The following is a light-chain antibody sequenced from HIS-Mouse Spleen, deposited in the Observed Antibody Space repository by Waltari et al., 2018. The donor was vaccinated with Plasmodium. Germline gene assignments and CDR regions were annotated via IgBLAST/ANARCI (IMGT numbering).Light chain of an antibody. J-gene: IGKJ1*01. V-gene: IGKV1-5*03. CDR2: NAS. CDR3: EQYNSDSWT. Sequence: DIQMTQSPSTLPASVGDRVTHPFRASQRLSSWLDWYQQKPGKAPKLLIYNASSLERWVPSRFSGSGAGTEFTLTISSLQPDDFATYYCEQYNSDSWTFGQGTKVEIK. CDR1: QRLSSW.